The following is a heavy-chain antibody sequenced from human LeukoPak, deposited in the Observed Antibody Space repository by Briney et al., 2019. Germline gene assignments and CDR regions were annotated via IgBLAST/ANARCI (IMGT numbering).Heavy chain of an antibody. J-gene: IGHJ4*02. Sequence: GGSLRLSCAASGFTFSSYWMSWVRQAPGKGLEWVANIKHDGSEKYYVDSVKGRFTISRDNAKNSLYLQMNSLRAEDTAVYYCARDRKVLLWFGESPWYFDYWGQGTLVTVSS. V-gene: IGHV3-7*01. D-gene: IGHD3-10*01. CDR3: ARDRKVLLWFGESPWYFDY. CDR2: IKHDGSEK. CDR1: GFTFSSYW.